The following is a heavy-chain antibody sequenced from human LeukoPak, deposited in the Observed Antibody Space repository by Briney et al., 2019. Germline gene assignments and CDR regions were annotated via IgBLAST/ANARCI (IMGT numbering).Heavy chain of an antibody. J-gene: IGHJ4*02. CDR2: IYHSGST. Sequence: PSGTLSLTCAVSGGSISSSNWWSWVRPPPGKGVEWIGEIYHSGSTNYNPSLKSRVTISVDKSKNQFSLKLSSVTAADTAVYYCARVAYDSSGYYEDYWGQRTLVTVSS. CDR3: ARVAYDSSGYYEDY. V-gene: IGHV4-4*02. D-gene: IGHD3-22*01. CDR1: GGSISSSNW.